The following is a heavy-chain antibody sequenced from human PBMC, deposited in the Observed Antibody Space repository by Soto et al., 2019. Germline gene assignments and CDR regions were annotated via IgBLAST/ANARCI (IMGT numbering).Heavy chain of an antibody. CDR2: IRSKAYGGTT. CDR1: GFTFGDYS. CDR3: TRDGFSSSWPQIDAFDI. Sequence: GSLRPFCADPGFTFGDYSMSCVCQALRKGLERVGFIRSKAYGGTTEYAASGKGRFTISRDDSKSIAYLQMNSLKTEDTAVYYCTRDGFSSSWPQIDAFDIWVQGT. D-gene: IGHD6-13*01. V-gene: IGHV3-49*04. J-gene: IGHJ3*02.